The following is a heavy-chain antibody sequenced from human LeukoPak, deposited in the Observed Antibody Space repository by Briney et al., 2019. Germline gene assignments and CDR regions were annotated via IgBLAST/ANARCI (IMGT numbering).Heavy chain of an antibody. CDR3: AGARYYDFWSGYSTDY. CDR2: INHSGNT. J-gene: IGHJ4*02. CDR1: GGSFSGYY. D-gene: IGHD3-3*01. V-gene: IGHV4-34*01. Sequence: SETLSLTCAVYGGSFSGYYWSWIRQPPGKGLEWIGEINHSGNTNYNPSLKSRVTISVDTSKNQFSLKLSSVTAADTAVYYCAGARYYDFWSGYSTDYWGQGTLVTVSS.